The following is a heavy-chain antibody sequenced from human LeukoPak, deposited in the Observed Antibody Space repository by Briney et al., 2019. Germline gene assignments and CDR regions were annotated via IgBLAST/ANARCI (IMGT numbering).Heavy chain of an antibody. CDR2: IYHSGST. D-gene: IGHD1-14*01. V-gene: IGHV4-38-2*02. CDR3: ARRYHRKPEATNWFDP. CDR1: GYSISSGYY. J-gene: IGHJ5*02. Sequence: SSETLSLTCTVSGYSISSGYYWGWIRQPPGKGLEWIGSIYHSGSTYYNPSLKSRVTISVDTSKNQFSLKLSSVTAADTAVYYCARRYHRKPEATNWFDPWGQGTLVTVSS.